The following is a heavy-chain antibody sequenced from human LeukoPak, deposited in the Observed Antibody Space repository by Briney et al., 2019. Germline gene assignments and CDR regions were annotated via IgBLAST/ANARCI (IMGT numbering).Heavy chain of an antibody. CDR1: GFTFSSYE. J-gene: IGHJ6*02. CDR3: ARDNYYDSSGYYLYYYGMDV. CDR2: ISSSGSTI. D-gene: IGHD3-22*01. V-gene: IGHV3-48*03. Sequence: GGSLRLSCAASGFTFSSYEMNWVRPAPGKGLEWVSYISSSGSTIYYADSVKGRFTISRDNAKNSLYLQMNSLRAEDTAVYYCARDNYYDSSGYYLYYYGMDVWGQGTTVTVSS.